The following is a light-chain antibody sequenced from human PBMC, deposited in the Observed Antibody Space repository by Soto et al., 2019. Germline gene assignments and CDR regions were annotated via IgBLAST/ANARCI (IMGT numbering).Light chain of an antibody. Sequence: QSVLTQPPSVSGAPGQRVTISCTGSSSNVGAGYDVHWYQQVPGAAPKLLIYNNNNRPSGVPDRFSASKSGTSASLAITGLQAEDEADYYCQSYDSSLSGVVFGGGTKLTV. V-gene: IGLV1-40*01. CDR2: NNN. CDR1: SSNVGAGYD. J-gene: IGLJ2*01. CDR3: QSYDSSLSGVV.